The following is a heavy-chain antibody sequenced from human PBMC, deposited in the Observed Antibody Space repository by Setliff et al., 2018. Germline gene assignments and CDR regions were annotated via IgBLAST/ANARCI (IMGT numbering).Heavy chain of an antibody. J-gene: IGHJ4*02. D-gene: IGHD3-10*01. V-gene: IGHV3-49*04. CDR1: GFTFSSLW. CDR2: IRNQAYGGTT. Sequence: GVLRLSCAASGFTFSSLWMSWVRQAPGKGLEWVGFIRNQAYGGTTEFAASVRGRFTISRDDSKGIAYLQMDSLKTEDTAVYYCTITHYYGSGSPYYLDYWGQGTLVTVSS. CDR3: TITHYYGSGSPYYLDY.